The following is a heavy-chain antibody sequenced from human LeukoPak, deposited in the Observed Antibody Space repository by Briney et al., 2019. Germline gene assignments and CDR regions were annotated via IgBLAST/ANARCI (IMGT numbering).Heavy chain of an antibody. CDR3: AKDKGWFGELSP. Sequence: GGSLRLSCAASGFTFSSYAMSWVRQAPGKGLEWVSAISGSGGSTYYADSVKGRFTISRDNSKNTLYLQMNSLRAEETAVYYCAKDKGWFGELSPWGQGTLVTVSS. V-gene: IGHV3-23*01. CDR1: GFTFSSYA. J-gene: IGHJ5*02. D-gene: IGHD3-10*01. CDR2: ISGSGGST.